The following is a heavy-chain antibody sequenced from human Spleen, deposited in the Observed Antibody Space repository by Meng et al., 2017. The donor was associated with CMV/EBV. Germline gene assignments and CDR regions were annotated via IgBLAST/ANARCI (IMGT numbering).Heavy chain of an antibody. CDR3: ARTGGFSYGLSFDY. D-gene: IGHD5-18*01. CDR2: LYYSGST. J-gene: IGHJ4*02. V-gene: IGHV4-39*07. CDR1: GGSISSSSYY. Sequence: SETLSLTCTVSGGSISSSSYYWGWIRQPPGKGLEWIGSLYYSGSTSYNPSLKSRVTMSVDTSKNQFSLKLSSVTAADTAVYYCARTGGFSYGLSFDYWGQGALGTVSS.